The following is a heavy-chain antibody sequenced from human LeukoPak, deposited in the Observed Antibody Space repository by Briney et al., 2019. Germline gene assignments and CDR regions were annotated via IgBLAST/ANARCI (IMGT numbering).Heavy chain of an antibody. CDR1: GFTFSSYE. V-gene: IGHV3-48*03. Sequence: GGSLRLSCAASGFTFSSYEMNWVRQPPGKGLEWVSYISSSGSTIYYADSVKGRFTISRDNDKNSLYLQMNSLRAEDTAVYYCARDSDGSGRLFDYWGQGTLVTVSS. CDR3: ARDSDGSGRLFDY. CDR2: ISSSGSTI. J-gene: IGHJ4*02. D-gene: IGHD3-10*01.